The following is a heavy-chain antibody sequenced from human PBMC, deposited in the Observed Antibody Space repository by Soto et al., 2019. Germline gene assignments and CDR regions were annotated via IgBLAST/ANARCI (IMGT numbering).Heavy chain of an antibody. CDR2: IHSSGST. CDR1: GGSINSGGYY. D-gene: IGHD1-26*01. Sequence: QVQLQESGPGLVKPSQTLSLTCTVSGGSINSGGYYWSWIRQHPGKGLEWIGFIHSSGSTCYNPSLKSRLTISVDTSKNQFSLKLSSVTAADTAVYYCAKDGPGVGATAFDFWGQGTLVTVSS. V-gene: IGHV4-31*03. J-gene: IGHJ4*02. CDR3: AKDGPGVGATAFDF.